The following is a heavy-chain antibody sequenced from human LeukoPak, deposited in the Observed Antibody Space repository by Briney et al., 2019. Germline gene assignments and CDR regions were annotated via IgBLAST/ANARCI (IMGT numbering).Heavy chain of an antibody. Sequence: PGGSLRLSCAATGFTVTSNYMSWVRQAPGKGLEWVSVIYSGGSRGYADSVKDRFTISRDNSKNTLYLQMNGLRAEDTAVYYCARDGHDSSGYYFGHNWGQGTLVTVSS. CDR1: GFTVTSNY. CDR2: IYSGGSR. J-gene: IGHJ4*02. CDR3: ARDGHDSSGYYFGHN. V-gene: IGHV3-66*01. D-gene: IGHD3-22*01.